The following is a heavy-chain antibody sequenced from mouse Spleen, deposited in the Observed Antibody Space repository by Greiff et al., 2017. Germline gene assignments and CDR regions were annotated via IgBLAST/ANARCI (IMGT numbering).Heavy chain of an antibody. J-gene: IGHJ3*01. V-gene: IGHV5-6-5*01. CDR2: ISSGGST. CDR3: ARVPFLEGWFAY. CDR1: GFTFSSYA. Sequence: EVMLVESGGGLVKPGGSLKLSCAASGFTFSSYAMSWVRQTPEKRLEWVASISSGGSTYYPDSVKGRFTISRDNARNILYLQMSSLRSEDTAMYYCARVPFLEGWFAYWGQGTLVTVSA.